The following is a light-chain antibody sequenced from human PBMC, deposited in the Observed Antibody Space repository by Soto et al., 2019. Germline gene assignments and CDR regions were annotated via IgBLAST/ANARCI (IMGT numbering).Light chain of an antibody. J-gene: IGKJ1*01. V-gene: IGKV1-27*01. CDR3: QKYKSAPRT. CDR1: QGISHY. CDR2: AAS. Sequence: DIQITQSPSSLSASVGDRVTITCRASQGISHYLAWYQQKPGKVPKLLIYAASTLQSGVPSRFSGSGSGTDFILTISSLQPEDVATYYCQKYKSAPRTFGQGTKVEIK.